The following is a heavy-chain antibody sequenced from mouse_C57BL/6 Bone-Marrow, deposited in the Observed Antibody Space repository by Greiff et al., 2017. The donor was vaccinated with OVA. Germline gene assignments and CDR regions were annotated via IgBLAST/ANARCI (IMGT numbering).Heavy chain of an antibody. V-gene: IGHV1-80*01. CDR2: IYPGDGDT. CDR1: GYAFSSYW. CDR3: ATTGYFDY. J-gene: IGHJ2*01. Sequence: VQLQQSGAELVKPGASVKISCKASGYAFSSYWLNWVKQRPGKGLEWIGQIYPGDGDTNDNGKFKGKATLTADKSSCTVYMQLSSLTSEDTSFYFSATTGYFDYGGRGKTLTVSS. D-gene: IGHD4-1*02.